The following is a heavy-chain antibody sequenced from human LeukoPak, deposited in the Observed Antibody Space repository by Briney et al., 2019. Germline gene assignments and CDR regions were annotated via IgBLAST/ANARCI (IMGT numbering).Heavy chain of an antibody. CDR3: ARDGYYYDSSGYYTNFDY. Sequence: GGSLRLSCAASGFTFSSYSMNWVRQAPGKGLEWVSSISSSSSTRYYAGSVKGRFTISRDNAKNSLYLKMESLREEDRAVYYCARDGYYYDSSGYYTNFDYWGEGARVTVAS. CDR1: GFTFSSYS. V-gene: IGHV3-48*02. D-gene: IGHD3-22*01. CDR2: ISSSSSTR. J-gene: IGHJ4*02.